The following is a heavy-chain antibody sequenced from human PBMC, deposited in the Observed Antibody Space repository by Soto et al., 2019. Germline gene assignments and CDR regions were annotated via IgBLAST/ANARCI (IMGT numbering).Heavy chain of an antibody. V-gene: IGHV3-23*01. D-gene: IGHD6-19*01. Sequence: GGSLRLSCAASGFTFRSYAMSWARQDPGKGLEWVSAISGSGGSTYHADSVKGRFTISRDNSNNTLYLQMNSLRAEDTAVYYCAKARGIAVDPSRLRENNWFDPWGQRTVDTVSS. J-gene: IGHJ5*02. CDR3: AKARGIAVDPSRLRENNWFDP. CDR1: GFTFRSYA. CDR2: ISGSGGST.